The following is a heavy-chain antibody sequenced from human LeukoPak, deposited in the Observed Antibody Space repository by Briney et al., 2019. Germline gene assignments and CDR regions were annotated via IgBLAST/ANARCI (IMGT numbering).Heavy chain of an antibody. V-gene: IGHV4-59*01. Sequence: SETLSLTCTVSGGSISSYYWSWIRQPPGKGLEWIGYIYYSGSTNYNPSLKSRVTISVDTSKNQFSLKLSSVTAADTAVYYCARALNWLGPFDIWGQGTMVTVSS. CDR1: GGSISSYY. CDR2: IYYSGST. CDR3: ARALNWLGPFDI. J-gene: IGHJ3*02. D-gene: IGHD3-9*01.